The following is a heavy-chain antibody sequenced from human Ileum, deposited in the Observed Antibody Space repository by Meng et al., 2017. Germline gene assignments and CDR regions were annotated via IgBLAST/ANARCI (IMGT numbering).Heavy chain of an antibody. Sequence: QVQRMQGGGEVKRPGAAVKVSGKASGYIFFSYGINWVRQAPGQELEWMGWFLPYNGNTKYAQKFQGRVSMTGDTSTSTAYMEVSSLTSDDTAFYYCARVKGHDWFDSWGQGTLVTVSS. CDR2: FLPYNGNT. CDR1: GYIFFSYG. J-gene: IGHJ5*01. V-gene: IGHV1-18*01. CDR3: ARVKGHDWFDS.